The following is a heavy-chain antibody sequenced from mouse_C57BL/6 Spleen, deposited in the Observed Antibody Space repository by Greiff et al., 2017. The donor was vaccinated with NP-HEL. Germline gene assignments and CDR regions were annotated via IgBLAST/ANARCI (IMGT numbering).Heavy chain of an antibody. D-gene: IGHD3-2*02. V-gene: IGHV1-50*01. CDR3: ARSDSSGYY. CDR1: GYTFTSYW. J-gene: IGHJ2*01. CDR2: IDPSDSYT. Sequence: VQLQQSGAELVKPGASVKLSCKASGYTFTSYWMQWVKQRPGQGLEWIGEIDPSDSYTNYNQKFKGKATLTVDTSSSTAYMQLSSLTSEDSAVYYCARSDSSGYYWGQGTTLTVSS.